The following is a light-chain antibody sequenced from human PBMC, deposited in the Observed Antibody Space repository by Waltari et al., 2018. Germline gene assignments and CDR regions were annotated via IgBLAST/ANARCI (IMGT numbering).Light chain of an antibody. V-gene: IGLV2-14*03. J-gene: IGLJ2*01. CDR2: DVS. CDR3: NSYTSSGTLV. CDR1: SSDIGGYPY. Sequence: QSALTHPASVSASPGQAITIPCTGTSSDIGGYPYVSWYQHHPGKAPKLLIYDVSYRPSGVSNRFSGSKSGGTASLTISGLQADDEADYYCNSYTSSGTLVFGGGTKLTVL.